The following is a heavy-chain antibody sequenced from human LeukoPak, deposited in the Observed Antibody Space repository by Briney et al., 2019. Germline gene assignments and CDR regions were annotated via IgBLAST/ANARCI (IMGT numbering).Heavy chain of an antibody. V-gene: IGHV3-33*06. CDR1: GFTFSSYG. Sequence: GGSLRLSCAASGFTFSSYGMHWVRQAPGKGLEWVAVIWYDGSNKYYADSVKGRFTISRDNSKNTLYLQMNSLRAEDTAVYYCAKDSAVLWFGELSGYMDVWGKGTTVTVSS. CDR2: IWYDGSNK. D-gene: IGHD3-10*01. CDR3: AKDSAVLWFGELSGYMDV. J-gene: IGHJ6*03.